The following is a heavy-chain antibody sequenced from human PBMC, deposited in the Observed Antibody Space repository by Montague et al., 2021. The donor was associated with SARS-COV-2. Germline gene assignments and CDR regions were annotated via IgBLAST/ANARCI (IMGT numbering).Heavy chain of an antibody. CDR1: GGSLSGFY. CDR2: ITHGVST. Sequence: SETLSLTCAVYGGSLSGFYWTWIRQAPGKGLEWVGEITHGVSTSYSPALKSRLTISLDTSKNQFSLKLDSVTAADTATYYCARSHDYRGNDYFDSWGQGALVIVSS. V-gene: IGHV4-34*01. J-gene: IGHJ4*02. CDR3: ARSHDYRGNDYFDS. D-gene: IGHD4-23*01.